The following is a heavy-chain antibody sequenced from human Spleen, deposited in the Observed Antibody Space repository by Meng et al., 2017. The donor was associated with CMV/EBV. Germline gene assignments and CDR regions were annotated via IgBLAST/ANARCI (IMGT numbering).Heavy chain of an antibody. J-gene: IGHJ4*02. CDR2: IYWNDDK. D-gene: IGHD3-10*01. V-gene: IGHV2-5*01. CDR1: GFSLSTNGVG. Sequence: LSCAFSGFSLSTNGVGVGWIRQPPGKALEWLTLIYWNDDKRYSPSLKSRLTITKDTSKNQVVLTMTNMDPVDTATYYCARTRECIDYWGQGTLVTVSS. CDR3: ARTRECIDY.